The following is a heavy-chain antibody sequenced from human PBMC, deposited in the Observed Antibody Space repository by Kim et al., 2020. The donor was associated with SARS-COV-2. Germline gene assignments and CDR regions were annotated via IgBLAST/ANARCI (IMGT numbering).Heavy chain of an antibody. CDR2: IYTSGST. CDR1: GGSISSGSYY. V-gene: IGHV4-61*02. D-gene: IGHD3-10*01. J-gene: IGHJ4*02. CDR3: ASNAYYYGSGSPNDY. Sequence: SETLSLTCTVSGGSISSGSYYWSWIRQPAGKGLEWIGRIYTSGSTNYNPSLKSRVTISVDTSKNQFSLKLSSVTAADTAVYYCASNAYYYGSGSPNDYWGQGTLVTVSS.